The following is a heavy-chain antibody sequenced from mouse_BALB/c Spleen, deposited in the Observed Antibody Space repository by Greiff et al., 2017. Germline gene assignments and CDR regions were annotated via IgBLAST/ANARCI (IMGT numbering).Heavy chain of an antibody. CDR2: IRNKANGYTT. Sequence: EVKLVESGGGLVQPGGSLRLSCATSGFTFTDYYMSWVRQPPGKALEWLGFIRNKANGYTTEYSASVKGRFTISRDNSQSILYLQMNTLRAEDSATYYCARVPYGNYAMDYWGQGTSVTVSS. V-gene: IGHV7-3*02. CDR3: ARVPYGNYAMDY. CDR1: GFTFTDYY. D-gene: IGHD2-1*01. J-gene: IGHJ4*01.